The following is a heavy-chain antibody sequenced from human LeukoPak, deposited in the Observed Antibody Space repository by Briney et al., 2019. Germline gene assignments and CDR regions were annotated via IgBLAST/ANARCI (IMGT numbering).Heavy chain of an antibody. Sequence: GESLKISCKGSGYSFTSYWIGWVRQMPGKGLEWMGIIYPGVSDTRYSPSFQGQVTISADKSISTAYLQWSSLKASDTAMYYCARPTHDYGDVFDYWGQGTLVTVSS. D-gene: IGHD4-17*01. CDR2: IYPGVSDT. V-gene: IGHV5-51*01. CDR1: GYSFTSYW. CDR3: ARPTHDYGDVFDY. J-gene: IGHJ4*02.